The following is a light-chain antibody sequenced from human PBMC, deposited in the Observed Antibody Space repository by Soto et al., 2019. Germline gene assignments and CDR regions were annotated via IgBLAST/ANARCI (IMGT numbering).Light chain of an antibody. CDR1: QSISSW. J-gene: IGKJ1*01. CDR3: QQYNSYSPT. CDR2: DAS. Sequence: DTQMTQSASTLSASVGDRVTSTCRASQSISSWLAWYQQKPGKAPKLLIYDASSLESGVPSRFSGSGSGTEFTLTISSLQPDDFATYYCQQYNSYSPTFGQGTKVDIK. V-gene: IGKV1-5*01.